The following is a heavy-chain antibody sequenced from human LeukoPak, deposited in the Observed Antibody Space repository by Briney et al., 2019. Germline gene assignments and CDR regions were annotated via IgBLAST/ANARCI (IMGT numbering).Heavy chain of an antibody. CDR1: GFTFSSYG. D-gene: IGHD6-13*01. CDR2: ISYDGSNK. J-gene: IGHJ4*02. V-gene: IGHV3-30*03. CDR3: ARDSRHSSSSWTDY. Sequence: EPGGSLRLSCAASGFTFSSYGMHWVRQAPGKGLEWVAVISYDGSNKYYADSVKGRFTISRDNSKNTLYLQMNSLRAEDTAVYYCARDSRHSSSSWTDYWGQGTLVTVSS.